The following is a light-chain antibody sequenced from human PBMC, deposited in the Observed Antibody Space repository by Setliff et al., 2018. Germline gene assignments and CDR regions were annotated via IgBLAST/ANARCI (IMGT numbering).Light chain of an antibody. V-gene: IGLV2-14*03. CDR3: CAYTASTTYV. CDR1: SNDVGAYDL. CDR2: DVS. J-gene: IGLJ1*01. Sequence: QSALTQPASVSGSPGQSITISCSGTSNDVGAYDLVSWYQQHPGKVPKLIIFDVSNRPSGVSHRFSGSESGNTASLTISELQADDEADYYCCAYTASTTYVFVNETKVTVL.